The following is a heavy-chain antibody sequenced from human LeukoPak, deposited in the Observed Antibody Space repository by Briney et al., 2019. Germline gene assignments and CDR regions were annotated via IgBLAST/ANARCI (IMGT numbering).Heavy chain of an antibody. Sequence: PGKGLVWVSHISTDGSIIRYGDSVKGRFTISRDKAKNTLYLQMNSLTAEDTGVYYCARYLYAFALDVWGKGTTVTVS. D-gene: IGHD2-8*01. J-gene: IGHJ6*03. V-gene: IGHV3-74*01. CDR2: ISTDGSII. CDR3: ARYLYAFALDV.